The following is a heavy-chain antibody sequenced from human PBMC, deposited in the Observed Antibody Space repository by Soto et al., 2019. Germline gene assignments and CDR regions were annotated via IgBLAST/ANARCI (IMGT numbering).Heavy chain of an antibody. CDR2: ISSSGSTI. CDR1: GFTFSDYY. CDR3: AREYYYDSSGYVTDY. V-gene: IGHV3-11*01. D-gene: IGHD3-22*01. Sequence: GGSLRLSCAVSGFTFSDYYMSWIRQAPGKGLEWVSYISSSGSTIYYADSVKGRFAISRDNAKNSLYLQMNSLRAEDTAVYYCAREYYYDSSGYVTDYWGQGTLVTVSS. J-gene: IGHJ4*02.